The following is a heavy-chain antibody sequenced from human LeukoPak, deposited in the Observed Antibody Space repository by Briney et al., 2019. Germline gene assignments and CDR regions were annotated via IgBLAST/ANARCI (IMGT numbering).Heavy chain of an antibody. V-gene: IGHV1-2*02. CDR3: ARDPYYYDSSGYYWFDP. D-gene: IGHD3-22*01. CDR2: INPNSGGT. CDR1: GYTFTGYY. Sequence: ASVKVSCKASGYTFTGYYMHWVRQAPGQGLEWMGWINPNSGGTNYAQKFQGRVTMTRDTSISTAYMGLSRLRSDDTAVYYCARDPYYYDSSGYYWFDPWGQGTLVTVSS. J-gene: IGHJ5*02.